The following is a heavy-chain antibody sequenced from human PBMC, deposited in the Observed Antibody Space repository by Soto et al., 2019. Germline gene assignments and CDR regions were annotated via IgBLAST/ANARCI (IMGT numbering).Heavy chain of an antibody. J-gene: IGHJ6*02. CDR3: ASSLAPRPYYYGMDV. V-gene: IGHV5-51*01. CDR2: IYPGDSDT. CDR1: GYSFTSYW. Sequence: PGESLKISCKGSGYSFTSYWIGWVRQMPGKGLEWMGIIYPGDSDTRYSPSFQGQVTISADKSISTAYLQWSSLKASDTAMYYCASSLAPRPYYYGMDVWGQGTTVTVSS.